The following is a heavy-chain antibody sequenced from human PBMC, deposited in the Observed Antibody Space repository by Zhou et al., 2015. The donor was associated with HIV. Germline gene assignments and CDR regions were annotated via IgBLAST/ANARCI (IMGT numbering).Heavy chain of an antibody. CDR2: INPSGGAT. D-gene: IGHD3-22*01. Sequence: QVQLVQSGAEVKKPGSSVRVSCKASGYTFSTSYLHWVRQAPGQGLEWMGIINPSGGATAYAQKFQGRVTLTRDTSTNIVYMQLTSLRSEDTAVYYCARDHGYYDRTPGDYWGQGTLVTVSS. CDR3: ARDHGYYDRTPGDY. CDR1: GYTFSTSY. J-gene: IGHJ4*02. V-gene: IGHV1-46*01.